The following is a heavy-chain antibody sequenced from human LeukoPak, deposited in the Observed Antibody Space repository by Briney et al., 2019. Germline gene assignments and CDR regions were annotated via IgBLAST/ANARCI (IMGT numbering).Heavy chain of an antibody. CDR2: INYSGST. Sequence: PSETLSLTCTVSGGSISSSSYYWGWIRQPPGKGLEWIGYINYSGSTNYNPSLKSRVTISVDTSKNQFSLKLSSVTAADTAVYYCARDEKVAVSAFDVWGQGTMVTVSS. V-gene: IGHV4-61*01. J-gene: IGHJ3*01. CDR1: GGSISSSSYY. D-gene: IGHD2-15*01. CDR3: ARDEKVAVSAFDV.